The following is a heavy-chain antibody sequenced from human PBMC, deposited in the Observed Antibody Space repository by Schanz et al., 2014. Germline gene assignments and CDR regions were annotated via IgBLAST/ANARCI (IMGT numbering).Heavy chain of an antibody. V-gene: IGHV1-69*02. CDR3: ARGRTFDY. CDR2: IIPIHGIV. CDR1: GGTFSSYT. Sequence: QLQLVQSGAEVKKPGSSVKVSCTASGGTFSSYTISWIRQAPGQGLEWMGRIIPIHGIVNYAQRFQDRVRITADKSTSTAYIELHILTSEDTAVYYCARGRTFDYWGQGTLVTVSS. J-gene: IGHJ4*02.